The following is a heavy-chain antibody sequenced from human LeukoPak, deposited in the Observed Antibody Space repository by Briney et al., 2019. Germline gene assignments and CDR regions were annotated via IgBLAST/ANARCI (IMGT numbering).Heavy chain of an antibody. CDR3: ATGGSCSGGSCYSGSWFDP. D-gene: IGHD2-15*01. V-gene: IGHV5-51*01. Sequence: GESLKISCQGSGYSFRNYWIGWVRQMPGKGLEWMGIIYAGDSDTRYSPSFQGQVIISADKSISTAYLQWSSLKASDTAMYYCATGGSCSGGSCYSGSWFDPWGQGTLVTVSS. CDR1: GYSFRNYW. J-gene: IGHJ5*02. CDR2: IYAGDSDT.